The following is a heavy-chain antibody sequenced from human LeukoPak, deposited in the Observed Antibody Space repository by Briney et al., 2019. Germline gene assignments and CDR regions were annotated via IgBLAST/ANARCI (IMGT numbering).Heavy chain of an antibody. V-gene: IGHV3-21*01. CDR2: ISSSSSYI. CDR1: GFTFSSYS. J-gene: IGHJ4*02. Sequence: PGGSLRLSCAASGFTFSSYSMNWVRQAPGKGLEWVSSISSSSSYIYYADSVKGRFTISRDNAKNSLYLQMNSLRAEDTAVYYCARDVRDGYNRDYFDYWGQGTLVTVSS. D-gene: IGHD5-24*01. CDR3: ARDVRDGYNRDYFDY.